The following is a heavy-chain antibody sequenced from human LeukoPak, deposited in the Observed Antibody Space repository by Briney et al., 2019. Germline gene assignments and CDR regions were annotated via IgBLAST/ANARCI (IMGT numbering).Heavy chain of an antibody. Sequence: SETLSLTCTVSGGSISGYYWSWIRQPPGKGLEWIGYIFYSGSTKYNPSLKSRVSISVDTSKNQFSLKLSSVTAADTAVYYCARDRYYYDSSDPNWFDPWGQGTLVTVSS. V-gene: IGHV4-59*01. J-gene: IGHJ5*02. D-gene: IGHD3-22*01. CDR2: IFYSGST. CDR1: GGSISGYY. CDR3: ARDRYYYDSSDPNWFDP.